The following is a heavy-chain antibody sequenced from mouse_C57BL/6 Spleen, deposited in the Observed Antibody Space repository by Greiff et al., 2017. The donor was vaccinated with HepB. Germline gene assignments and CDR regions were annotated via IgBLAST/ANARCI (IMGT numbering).Heavy chain of an antibody. V-gene: IGHV1-26*01. Sequence: EVQLQQSGPELVKPGASVKISCKASGYTFTDYYLNWVKQSHGKSLEWIGDINPNNGGTSYNQKFKGKATLTVDKSSSTAYMELRSLTSEDSAVYYCARLGIIYYYGSSYVYFDYWGQGTTLTVSS. J-gene: IGHJ2*01. CDR1: GYTFTDYY. CDR2: INPNNGGT. D-gene: IGHD1-1*01. CDR3: ARLGIIYYYGSSYVYFDY.